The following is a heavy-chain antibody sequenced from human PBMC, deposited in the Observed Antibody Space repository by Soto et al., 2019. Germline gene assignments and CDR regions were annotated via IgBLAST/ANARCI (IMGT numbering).Heavy chain of an antibody. CDR2: IKSKTDGGTT. CDR1: GFTFSNAW. CDR3: TTDYPRSLPGY. Sequence: AGSLRLSCAASGFTFSNAWMSWVRQSPGKGLEWVGRIKSKTDGGTTDYAAPVKGRFTISRDDSKNTLYLQMNSLKTEDTAVYYCTTDYPRSLPGYWGQGTLVTVSS. V-gene: IGHV3-15*01. J-gene: IGHJ4*02.